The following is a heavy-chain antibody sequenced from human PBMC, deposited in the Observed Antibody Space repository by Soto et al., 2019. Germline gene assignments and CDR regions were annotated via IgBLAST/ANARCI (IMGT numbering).Heavy chain of an antibody. CDR2: INSDGSST. J-gene: IGHJ6*02. V-gene: IGHV3-74*01. CDR1: GSTFSNDW. Sequence: EVQLVESGGGLLQPGGSLRLSCAVSGSTFSNDWMHWVRQAPGKGLVWVSHINSDGSSTNYADFVKGRFTIDRDNANNTVYLQMNSLRAEDTAVYYCARDRSYSLDVWGQGTTVTVSS. CDR3: ARDRSYSLDV.